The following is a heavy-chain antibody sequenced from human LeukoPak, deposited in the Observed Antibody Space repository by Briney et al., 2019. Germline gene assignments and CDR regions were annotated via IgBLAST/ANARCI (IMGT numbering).Heavy chain of an antibody. J-gene: IGHJ4*02. CDR1: GYTFTNYG. D-gene: IGHD6-19*01. Sequence: ASVKVSCKASGYTFTNYGISWVRQAPGQGLEWMGWISAYNDNTNYAQKLQGRVTVTTDTSTSTAYMELRSLRSDDTAVYYCARAVAVANFDYWGQGTLVTVSS. V-gene: IGHV1-18*01. CDR3: ARAVAVANFDY. CDR2: ISAYNDNT.